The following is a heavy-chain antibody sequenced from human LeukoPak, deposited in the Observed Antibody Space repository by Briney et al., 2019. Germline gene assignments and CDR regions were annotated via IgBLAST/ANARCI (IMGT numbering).Heavy chain of an antibody. CDR1: GFAFSSYS. J-gene: IGHJ4*02. Sequence: GGSLRLSCAASGFAFSSYSMNWVRQAPAKGLVWVSSISSSSSYIYYADSVKGRFTISRDNAKNSLYLQMNSLRAEDTAVYYCARVQVGYSSSSPSPRAYPFDYWGQGTLVTVSS. CDR3: ARVQVGYSSSSPSPRAYPFDY. CDR2: ISSSSSYI. V-gene: IGHV3-21*01. D-gene: IGHD6-6*01.